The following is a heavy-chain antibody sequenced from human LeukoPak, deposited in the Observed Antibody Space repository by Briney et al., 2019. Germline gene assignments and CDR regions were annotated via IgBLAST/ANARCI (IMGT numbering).Heavy chain of an antibody. Sequence: GGSLRLSCAASGFTFSDYSMSWIRQAPGKGLEWVSYISSSGSTIYYADSVKGRFTISRDNAKNSLYLQMNSLRAEDTTVYDCARAPATAATIDYWGQGTLVTVSS. CDR3: ARAPATAATIDY. D-gene: IGHD2-15*01. J-gene: IGHJ4*02. CDR2: ISSSGSTI. CDR1: GFTFSDYS. V-gene: IGHV3-11*01.